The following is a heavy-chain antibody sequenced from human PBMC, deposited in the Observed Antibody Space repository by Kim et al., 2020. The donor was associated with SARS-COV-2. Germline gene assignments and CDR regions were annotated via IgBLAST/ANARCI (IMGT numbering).Heavy chain of an antibody. D-gene: IGHD2-21*02. V-gene: IGHV1-69*13. CDR1: GGTFSSYA. Sequence: SVKVSCKASGGTFSSYAISWVRQAPGQGLEWMGGIIPIFGTANYAQKFQGRVTITADESTSTAYIGLSSLRSEDTAVYYCARNTSCGGDCYSGFDPWGQGTLVTVSS. CDR3: ARNTSCGGDCYSGFDP. CDR2: IIPIFGTA. J-gene: IGHJ5*02.